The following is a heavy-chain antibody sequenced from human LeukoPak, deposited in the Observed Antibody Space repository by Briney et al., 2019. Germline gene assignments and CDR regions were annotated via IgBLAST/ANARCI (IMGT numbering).Heavy chain of an antibody. CDR3: VVMPGF. V-gene: IGHV4-39*01. CDR1: GGSISSSDSY. J-gene: IGHJ4*02. D-gene: IGHD3-16*01. CDR2: LYYSGST. Sequence: SETLSLTCTVSGGSISSSDSYRGWIRQPPGKGLEWIGSLYYSGSTYYNPSLKSRVTMSVDTSKNQFSLKLSSVTVADTAVYYCVVMPGFWGQGTLVTVSS.